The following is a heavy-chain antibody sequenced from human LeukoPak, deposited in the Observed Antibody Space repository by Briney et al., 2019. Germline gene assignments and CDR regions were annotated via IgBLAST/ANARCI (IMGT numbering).Heavy chain of an antibody. Sequence: SEALSLTCAVYGGSFSGYYWSWIRQPPGKGLEWIGEINHSGSTNYNPSLKSRVTISVDTSKNQFSLKLSSVTAADTAVYYCARSTVRGVIAYWGQGTLVTVSS. J-gene: IGHJ4*02. CDR3: ARSTVRGVIAY. CDR2: INHSGST. V-gene: IGHV4-34*01. CDR1: GGSFSGYY. D-gene: IGHD3-10*01.